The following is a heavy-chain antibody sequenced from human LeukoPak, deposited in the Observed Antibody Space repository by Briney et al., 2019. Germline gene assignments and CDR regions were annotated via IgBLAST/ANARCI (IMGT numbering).Heavy chain of an antibody. CDR2: IYYSGST. V-gene: IGHV4-30-4*01. D-gene: IGHD3-10*01. J-gene: IGHJ4*02. Sequence: SETLSLTCTVSGGSISSGDYYWSWIRQPPGKGQEWIGYIYYSGSTYYNPALKSRVTISVDTSKNQFSLKLSSVTAADTAVYYCARDREGYGSGSYGYWGQGTLVTVSS. CDR1: GGSISSGDYY. CDR3: ARDREGYGSGSYGY.